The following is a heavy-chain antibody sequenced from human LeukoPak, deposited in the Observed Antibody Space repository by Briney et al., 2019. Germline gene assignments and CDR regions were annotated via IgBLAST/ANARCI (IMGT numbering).Heavy chain of an antibody. D-gene: IGHD1-26*01. J-gene: IGHJ3*01. CDR2: IKRDGSDK. CDR3: TRDTTPLDRVDAYDV. V-gene: IGHV3-7*04. CDR1: GFTFGTYW. Sequence: PGGSLRLSCEASGFTFGTYWMSWFRLAPGKGLEWVANIKRDGSDKHYTDSVEGRFTISRDNAKNLLFLQMFSLRGDDTAVYYCTRDTTPLDRVDAYDVWGQGTMVTVSS.